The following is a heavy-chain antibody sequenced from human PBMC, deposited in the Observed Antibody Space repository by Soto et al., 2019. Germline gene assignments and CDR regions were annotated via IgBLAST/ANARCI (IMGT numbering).Heavy chain of an antibody. Sequence: EAQLLESGGGLVQPGGSLRLSCAASGFPVSSYAMSWVRQAPGKGLEWVSAISGTGAGTYYADSVKGRFTISRDNSKNTLYRQMNSLRAEDTAVYYCAKCMTTVTTFPFDVWGQGTMVTVSS. D-gene: IGHD4-17*01. CDR2: ISGTGAGT. V-gene: IGHV3-23*01. J-gene: IGHJ3*01. CDR1: GFPVSSYA. CDR3: AKCMTTVTTFPFDV.